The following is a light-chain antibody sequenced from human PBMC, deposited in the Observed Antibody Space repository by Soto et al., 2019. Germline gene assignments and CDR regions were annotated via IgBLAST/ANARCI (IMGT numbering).Light chain of an antibody. CDR1: SSNIGAGYD. Sequence: QSVLTQPPSVSGAPGQRVTISCTGSSSNIGAGYDVHWYQQFPGTAPKLLIYGNSNRPSGVPDRFSGSKSGTSAPLAITGLQAEDEADYYCQSYDSSLSGVFGSGTKLTVL. CDR3: QSYDSSLSGV. CDR2: GNS. V-gene: IGLV1-40*01. J-gene: IGLJ1*01.